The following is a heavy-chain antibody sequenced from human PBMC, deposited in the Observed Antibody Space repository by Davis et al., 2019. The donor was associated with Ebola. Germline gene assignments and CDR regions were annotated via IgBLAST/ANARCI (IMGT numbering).Heavy chain of an antibody. CDR3: ARVGAGYNGYDYFDY. V-gene: IGHV1-3*01. J-gene: IGHJ4*02. CDR1: GYTFTSYA. Sequence: ASVKVSCKASGYTFTSYAMNWVRQAPGQGLEWMGRINPYSGDTNYAQKFQGRVTITRDTSASTAYMELSSLRSEDTAVYYCARVGAGYNGYDYFDYWGQGTLVTVSS. CDR2: INPYSGDT. D-gene: IGHD5-12*01.